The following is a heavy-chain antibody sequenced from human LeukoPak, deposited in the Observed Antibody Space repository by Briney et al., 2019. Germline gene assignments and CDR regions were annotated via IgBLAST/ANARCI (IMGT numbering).Heavy chain of an antibody. V-gene: IGHV4-34*01. J-gene: IGHJ4*02. D-gene: IGHD3-22*01. CDR2: INQSGST. CDR1: GGSFSDYY. CDR3: ARDFDSSGYYPFY. Sequence: SETPTLTCAVSGGSFSDYYWSWIRQSPGRGLEWIGEINQSGSTDYNPSLKSRVIISMDTSKTQFSLNLSSVTAADTAVYYCARDFDSSGYYPFYWGQGTPVTVSS.